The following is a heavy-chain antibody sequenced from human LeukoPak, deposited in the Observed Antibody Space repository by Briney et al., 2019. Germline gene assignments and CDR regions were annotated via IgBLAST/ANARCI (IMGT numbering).Heavy chain of an antibody. J-gene: IGHJ3*02. CDR2: ISSSGSTI. V-gene: IGHV3-48*03. Sequence: PGGSLRLSCAVSGFTFSSYEMNWVRQAPGKGLEWVSYISSSGSTIYYADSVKGRFTISRDNAKNSLYLQMNSLRAEDTAVYYCAASITPNAFDIWGQGTMVTVSS. CDR3: AASITPNAFDI. CDR1: GFTFSSYE. D-gene: IGHD4-23*01.